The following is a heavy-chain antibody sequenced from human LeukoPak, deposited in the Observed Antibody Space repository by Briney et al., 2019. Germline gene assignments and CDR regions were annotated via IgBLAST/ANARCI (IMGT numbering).Heavy chain of an antibody. CDR1: GFTFSSIG. CDR2: ISGSGGST. V-gene: IGHV3-23*01. D-gene: IGHD6-13*01. CDR3: AKRGASWSFDS. J-gene: IGHJ4*02. Sequence: GGSLRLSCAASGFTFSSIGMSWVRQAPGKGLVWASSISGSGGSTYYADSVKGRFTISRDNSKNTMYLQMNSLRAEDTAVYYCAKRGASWSFDSWGQGTLVTVSS.